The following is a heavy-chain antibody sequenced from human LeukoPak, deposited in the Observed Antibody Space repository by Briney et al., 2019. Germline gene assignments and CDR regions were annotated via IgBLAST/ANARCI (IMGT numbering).Heavy chain of an antibody. J-gene: IGHJ6*03. CDR3: ARGPRNYVGEYYYYMDV. CDR1: GFTFSSYE. Sequence: GGSLRLSCAASGFTFSSYEMNWVRQAPGKGLEWVSYISSSGSTIYYADSVKGRFTISRDNAKNPLYLQMNSLRAEDTAVYYCARGPRNYVGEYYYYMDVWGKGTTVTVSS. V-gene: IGHV3-48*03. D-gene: IGHD4-11*01. CDR2: ISSSGSTI.